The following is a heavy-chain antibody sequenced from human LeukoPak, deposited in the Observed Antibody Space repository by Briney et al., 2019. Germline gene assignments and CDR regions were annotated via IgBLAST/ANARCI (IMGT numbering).Heavy chain of an antibody. CDR1: GFTVSSNY. CDR2: ISSSGSTI. D-gene: IGHD3-10*02. V-gene: IGHV3-11*04. CDR3: AELGITMIGGV. Sequence: GSLRLSCAASGFTVSSNYMSWVRQAPGKGLEWVSYISSSGSTIYYADSVKGRFTISRGNAKNSLYLQMNSLRAEDTAVYYCAELGITMIGGVWGKGTTVTISS. J-gene: IGHJ6*04.